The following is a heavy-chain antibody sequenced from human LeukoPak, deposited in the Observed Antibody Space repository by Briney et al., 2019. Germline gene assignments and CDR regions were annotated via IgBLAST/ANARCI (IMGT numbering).Heavy chain of an antibody. CDR1: GFTFSTYW. Sequence: PGGSLRLSCATSGFTFSTYWMYWVGQAQGKGLEWVAVISYDGSNKYYADSVKGRFTISRDNSKNTLYLQMNSLRAEDTAVYYCARAPRRYIVALDYFDYWGQGTLVTVSS. CDR3: ARAPRRYIVALDYFDY. CDR2: ISYDGSNK. J-gene: IGHJ4*02. V-gene: IGHV3-30*03. D-gene: IGHD5-12*01.